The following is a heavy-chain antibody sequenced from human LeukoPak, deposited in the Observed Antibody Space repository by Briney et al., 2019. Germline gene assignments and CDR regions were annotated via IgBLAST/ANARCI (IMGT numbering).Heavy chain of an antibody. V-gene: IGHV1-69*06. CDR2: IIPIFGTA. Sequence: ASVKVSCKASGGTFSSYAISWVRQAPGQGLEWVGGIIPIFGTANYAQKFQGRVTITADKSTSTAYMELSSLRSEDTAVYYCARDHEAGSYYDYWGQGTLVTVSS. CDR1: GGTFSSYA. CDR3: ARDHEAGSYYDY. D-gene: IGHD3-10*01. J-gene: IGHJ4*02.